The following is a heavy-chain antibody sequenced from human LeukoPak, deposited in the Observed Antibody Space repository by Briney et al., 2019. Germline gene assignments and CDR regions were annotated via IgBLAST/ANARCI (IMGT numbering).Heavy chain of an antibody. CDR1: GYTFTSYY. CDR3: ARSGVGATLDY. V-gene: IGHV1-46*01. D-gene: IGHD1-26*01. J-gene: IGHJ4*02. Sequence: ASVKVSCRASGYTFTSYYMHWVREAPGQGLEWMGIINPSGGSTSFAQKFQGRVTMTRDTSTSTVYMELSSLRSEDTAVYYCARSGVGATLDYWGQGTLVTVSS. CDR2: INPSGGST.